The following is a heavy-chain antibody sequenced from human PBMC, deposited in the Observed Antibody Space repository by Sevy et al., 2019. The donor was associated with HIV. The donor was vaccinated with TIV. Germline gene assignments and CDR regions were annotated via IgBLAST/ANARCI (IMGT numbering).Heavy chain of an antibody. V-gene: IGHV1-24*01. Sequence: ASVKVSCKVFGYSLRKLSMHWVRQAPGKGLEWMGSLDPGNGEITYAQTLQGRVTMTEDTSTDTAYMELSSLTSEDTATYYCATVGLGYYSGSSYYQGDWFDPWCQGTLVTVSS. CDR2: LDPGNGEI. CDR1: GYSLRKLS. CDR3: ATVGLGYYSGSSYYQGDWFDP. D-gene: IGHD2-15*01. J-gene: IGHJ5*02.